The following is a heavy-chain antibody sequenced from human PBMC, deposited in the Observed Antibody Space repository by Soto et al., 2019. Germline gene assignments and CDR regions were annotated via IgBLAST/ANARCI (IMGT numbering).Heavy chain of an antibody. CDR1: GYNFATYW. D-gene: IGHD3-3*01. CDR2: IYPSDSDT. V-gene: IGHV5-51*01. Sequence: GESLKISCKASGYNFATYWIGWVRQMPGKVLEWMAIIYPSDSDTRYSPSFPGQVTISADKSISTTYLQWSSLRASDTAMYYCARERATGGSYLEFWGQGXLVTVYS. CDR3: ARERATGGSYLEF. J-gene: IGHJ4*02.